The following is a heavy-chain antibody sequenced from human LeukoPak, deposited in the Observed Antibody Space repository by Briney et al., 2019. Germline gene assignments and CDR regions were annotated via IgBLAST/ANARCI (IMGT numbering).Heavy chain of an antibody. CDR2: INPNSGGT. CDR3: ARAYCSSTSCYTAGY. J-gene: IGHJ4*02. Sequence: GASVKVSCKASGYTFTGYYMHWVRQAPGQGLEWMGWINPNSGGTNYAQKFQGRVTMTRDTSISTAYMELSGLRSDDTAVYYCARAYCSSTSCYTAGYWGQRTLVTVSS. V-gene: IGHV1-2*02. CDR1: GYTFTGYY. D-gene: IGHD2-2*02.